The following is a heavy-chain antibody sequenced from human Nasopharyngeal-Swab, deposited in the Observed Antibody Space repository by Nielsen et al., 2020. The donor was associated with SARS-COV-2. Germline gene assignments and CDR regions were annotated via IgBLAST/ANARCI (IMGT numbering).Heavy chain of an antibody. J-gene: IGHJ4*02. CDR1: GGTFSSYA. V-gene: IGHV1-18*01. Sequence: ASVKVSCKASGGTFSSYAISWVRQAPGQGLEWMGWISAYNGNTNYAQKLQGRVTMTTDTSTSTAYMELRSLRSDDTAVYYCASSDYGGKNDYWGQGTLVTVSS. D-gene: IGHD4-23*01. CDR2: ISAYNGNT. CDR3: ASSDYGGKNDY.